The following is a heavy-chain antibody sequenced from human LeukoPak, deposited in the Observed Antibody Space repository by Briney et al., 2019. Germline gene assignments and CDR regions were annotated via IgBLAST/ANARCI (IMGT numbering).Heavy chain of an antibody. D-gene: IGHD5-18*01. CDR2: IKQDGSEK. Sequence: GGSLRLSYATSGFTFSSYWMSWVRQAPGKGLEWVANIKQDGSEKYYVDSVKGRFTISRDNAKNSLYLQMNSLRAEDTAMYYCATTGYSSGYDIDHWGQGTLVTVSS. J-gene: IGHJ4*02. CDR1: GFTFSSYW. CDR3: ATTGYSSGYDIDH. V-gene: IGHV3-7*01.